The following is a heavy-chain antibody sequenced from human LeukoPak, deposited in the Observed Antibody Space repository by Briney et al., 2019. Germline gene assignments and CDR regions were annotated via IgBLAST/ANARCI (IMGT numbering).Heavy chain of an antibody. CDR2: ISGGGGST. J-gene: IGHJ4*02. CDR1: GFTFTSYS. V-gene: IGHV3-23*01. D-gene: IGHD1-26*01. CDR3: AKGGKWDVTPFDY. Sequence: GGSLRLSCAASGFTFTSYSMNWVRQAPEKGLEWVSTISGGGGSTYYADSVKGRFTISRDNSKNTLYLQVNSLRAEDTAVYYCAKGGKWDVTPFDYWGQGTLVTVSS.